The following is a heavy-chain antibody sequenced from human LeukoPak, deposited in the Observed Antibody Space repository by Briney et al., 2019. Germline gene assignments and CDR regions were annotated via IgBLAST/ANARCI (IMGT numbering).Heavy chain of an antibody. CDR1: SYRSPNYG. CDR2: ISTYNGNT. J-gene: IGHJ6*03. Sequence: GASVKVSCKASSYRSPNYGITWVRQAPVHGLEWMGWISTYNGNTQYAQNLQGRVTLTTDSSTNTVYMELRSLTSDDTAVYYCAIPAKGAYFYYYMDVWGEGTSVTVSS. CDR3: AIPAKGAYFYYYMDV. V-gene: IGHV1-18*01.